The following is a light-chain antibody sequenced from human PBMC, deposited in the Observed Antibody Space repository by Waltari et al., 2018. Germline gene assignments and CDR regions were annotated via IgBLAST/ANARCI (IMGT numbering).Light chain of an antibody. CDR3: AAWDDSLNGPV. Sequence: QSVLPQQPSASGTPGQGVTISCSGSSSNIGSNTVNWYQQLPGTAPKLLIYSKNQRPSGVPDRFSGSKSGTSASLAISGLQSEDEADYYCAAWDDSLNGPVFGGGTKLTVL. J-gene: IGLJ2*01. V-gene: IGLV1-44*01. CDR2: SKN. CDR1: SSNIGSNT.